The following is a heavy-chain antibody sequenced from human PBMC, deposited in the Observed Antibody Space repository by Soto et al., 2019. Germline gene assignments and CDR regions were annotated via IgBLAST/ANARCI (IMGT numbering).Heavy chain of an antibody. CDR3: ARDLGSCSSTSCRPFDY. CDR2: IYHSGST. D-gene: IGHD2-2*03. CDR1: GGSIRTITW. Sequence: QVQLRESGPGLVKTSGTLSLTCAVSGGSIRTITWWSWVRQPPGKGLQWIGEIYHSGSTNYNPSLESGVTISVDKSKNQFSLELSSVTAADTAVYYCARDLGSCSSTSCRPFDYWGQGTLVTVSS. J-gene: IGHJ4*02. V-gene: IGHV4-4*02.